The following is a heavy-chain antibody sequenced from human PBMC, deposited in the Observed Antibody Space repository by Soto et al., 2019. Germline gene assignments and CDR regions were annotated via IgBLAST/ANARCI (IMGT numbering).Heavy chain of an antibody. CDR3: ARFSDVFTVNFPYYYYYMDV. CDR2: IFSNDDK. CDR1: GFSLTNVKMG. Sequence: QVTLKESGPVLVKPTETLTLTCTVSGFSLTNVKMGVTWIRQPPGKALEWLAHIFSNDDKTFNTSLENRLTLSKDPSRGQVVLTMTNMDPVDTVTYYCARFSDVFTVNFPYYYYYMDVWGKGTTVTVSS. D-gene: IGHD3-10*02. V-gene: IGHV2-26*01. J-gene: IGHJ6*03.